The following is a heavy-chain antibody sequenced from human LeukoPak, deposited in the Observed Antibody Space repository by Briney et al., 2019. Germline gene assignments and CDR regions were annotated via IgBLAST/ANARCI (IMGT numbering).Heavy chain of an antibody. CDR2: VSYGGST. Sequence: SGTLSLTCTVSGGSISSNRYCWDWIRQPPGKGLEWIGSVSYGGSTYYNPSLKRRVFISVDTSNNQFSLMLHSMTAADTAVYYCARHYYDSSAYPYYFDYWDQGTLVTVSS. J-gene: IGHJ4*02. CDR3: ARHYYDSSAYPYYFDY. D-gene: IGHD3-22*01. CDR1: GGSISSNRYC. V-gene: IGHV4-39*01.